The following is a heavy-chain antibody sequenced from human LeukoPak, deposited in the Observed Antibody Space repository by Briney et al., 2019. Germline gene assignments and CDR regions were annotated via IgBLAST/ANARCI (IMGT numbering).Heavy chain of an antibody. CDR3: ARDLAVVVPAPSFEAFDI. V-gene: IGHV3-7*05. J-gene: IGHJ3*02. CDR2: IKQDGSEK. Sequence: GGSLRLSCAASGFTFSSYWMSCVRQAPGKGLEWVANIKQDGSEKYYVDSVKGRFTISRDNAKNSLYLQMNSLRAEDTAVYYCARDLAVVVPAPSFEAFDIWGQGTMVTVSS. CDR1: GFTFSSYW. D-gene: IGHD2-2*01.